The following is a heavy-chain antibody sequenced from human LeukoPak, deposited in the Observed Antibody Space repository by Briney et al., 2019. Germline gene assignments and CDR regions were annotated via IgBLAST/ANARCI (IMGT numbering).Heavy chain of an antibody. V-gene: IGHV4-59*01. CDR2: IYYSGST. J-gene: IGHJ4*02. D-gene: IGHD3-22*01. CDR3: AAHYYDSSGYYYSDY. CDR1: GGSISSSY. Sequence: PSETLSLTCTVSGGSISSSYWIWIRQPPGNGLEWIGSIYYSGSTNYNPSLKSRVTISVDTSKNQISLKLSSVTAADTAVYYCAAHYYDSSGYYYSDYWSQGTLVTVSS.